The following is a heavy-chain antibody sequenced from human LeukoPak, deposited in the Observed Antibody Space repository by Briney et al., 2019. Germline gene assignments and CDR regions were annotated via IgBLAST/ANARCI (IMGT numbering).Heavy chain of an antibody. CDR3: ATDLYYYDSSHDY. D-gene: IGHD3-22*01. CDR1: GFTFSSYS. V-gene: IGHV3-21*01. Sequence: GGSLRLSCAASGFTFSSYSMNWVRQAPGKGLEWVSSISSSSSYIYYADSVKGRFTISRDNAKNSLYLQMSSLRAEDTAVYYCATDLYYYDSSHDYWGQGTLVTVSS. CDR2: ISSSSSYI. J-gene: IGHJ4*02.